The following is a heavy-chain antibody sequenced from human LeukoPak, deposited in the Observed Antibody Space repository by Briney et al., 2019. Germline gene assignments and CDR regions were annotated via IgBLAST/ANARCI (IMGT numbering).Heavy chain of an antibody. J-gene: IGHJ4*02. Sequence: SETLSLTCTVSGGSISSSSYYWGWIRQPPGKGLEWIGSIYYSGSTYYNPSLKSRVTISVDTSKNQFSLKLSSVTAADTAVYYCTSLTMVRGVIISFDYWGQGTLVTVSS. CDR2: IYYSGST. CDR3: TSLTMVRGVIISFDY. D-gene: IGHD3-10*01. V-gene: IGHV4-39*01. CDR1: GGSISSSSYY.